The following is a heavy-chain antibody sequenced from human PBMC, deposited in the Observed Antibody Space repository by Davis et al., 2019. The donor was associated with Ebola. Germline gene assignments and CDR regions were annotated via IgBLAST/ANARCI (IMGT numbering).Heavy chain of an antibody. D-gene: IGHD6-19*01. J-gene: IGHJ5*02. V-gene: IGHV1-3*01. CDR1: GFTLTKYA. Sequence: ASVKVSCKASGFTLTKYAIHWVRQAPGQWLEWMGWVHGGNGNTKYSQRFQGRVTITTDTSASTVYLDLTSLRSEDTAVYYCASAAGWLANWFDPWGQGTLVTVSS. CDR3: ASAAGWLANWFDP. CDR2: VHGGNGNT.